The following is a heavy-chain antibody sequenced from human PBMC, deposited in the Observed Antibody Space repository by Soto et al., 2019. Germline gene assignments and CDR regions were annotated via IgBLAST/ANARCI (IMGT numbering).Heavy chain of an antibody. D-gene: IGHD5-12*01. J-gene: IGHJ4*02. CDR1: GFNFSDHY. V-gene: IGHV3-11*01. CDR2: ISSSGSTT. CDR3: AREGRDGYNSADF. Sequence: PGGSLRLSCAGSGFNFSDHYLSRTRQAPGKGLEWVSYISSSGSTTYYADSVKGRFTISRDNAKNSLYLQMNSLRAEDTAVYYCAREGRDGYNSADFWGQGTLVTVSS.